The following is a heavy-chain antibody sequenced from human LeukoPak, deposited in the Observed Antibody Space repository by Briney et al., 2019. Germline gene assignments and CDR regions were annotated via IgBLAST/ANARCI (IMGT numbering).Heavy chain of an antibody. Sequence: SETLSLTCTVSGGSISSGDYYWSWIRQPPGKGLEWIGYIYYSGSTYYNPSLKSRVTISVDTSKNQFSLKLSSVTAADTAVYYCARVGRGDYGDAFSRPPLYFDYWGQGTLVTVSS. J-gene: IGHJ4*02. D-gene: IGHD4-17*01. CDR1: GGSISSGDYY. V-gene: IGHV4-30-4*01. CDR2: IYYSGST. CDR3: ARVGRGDYGDAFSRPPLYFDY.